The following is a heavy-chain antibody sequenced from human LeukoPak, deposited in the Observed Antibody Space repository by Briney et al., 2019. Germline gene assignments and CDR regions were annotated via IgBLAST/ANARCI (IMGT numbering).Heavy chain of an antibody. CDR3: ARSLISSIAAGYY. Sequence: ASVKVSCKASGYTFTSYDINWVRQATGQGLEWMGWMNPNSGNTGYAQKFQGRVTMTRNTSITTAYMELSSLRSEDTAVYHCARSLISSIAAGYYWGQGTLVTVSS. J-gene: IGHJ4*02. D-gene: IGHD6-6*01. V-gene: IGHV1-8*01. CDR1: GYTFTSYD. CDR2: MNPNSGNT.